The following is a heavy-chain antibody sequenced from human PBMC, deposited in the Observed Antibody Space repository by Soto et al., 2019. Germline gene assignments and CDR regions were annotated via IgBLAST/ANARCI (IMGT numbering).Heavy chain of an antibody. Sequence: RXGSLKISCRGSGYDFNTNWFGWVRQLPGRGLEWVGIMYPGDSDTRYNPSLQGHVTLSVDVTVSTAFLQWRSLETSDTGMYFCARLPRDCNKTSCYYADHWGQGTQVTVS. CDR3: ARLPRDCNKTSCYYADH. CDR1: GYDFNTNW. D-gene: IGHD3-3*01. CDR2: MYPGDSDT. J-gene: IGHJ4*02. V-gene: IGHV5-51*01.